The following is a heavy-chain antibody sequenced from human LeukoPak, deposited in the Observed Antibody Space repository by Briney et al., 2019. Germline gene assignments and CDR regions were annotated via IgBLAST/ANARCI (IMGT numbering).Heavy chain of an antibody. CDR2: INHSGST. CDR3: SRPPYCSTTSCFRAFDI. D-gene: IGHD2-2*01. CDR1: GGSFSGYY. V-gene: IGHV4-34*01. Sequence: SETLSLTCAVYGGSFSGYYWSWIRQSPGKGLERIGEINHSGSTIYNPSLKSRVTISVDTSKNQFSLKVTSVTAADTAVYYCSRPPYCSTTSCFRAFDIWSQGTMVTVSS. J-gene: IGHJ3*02.